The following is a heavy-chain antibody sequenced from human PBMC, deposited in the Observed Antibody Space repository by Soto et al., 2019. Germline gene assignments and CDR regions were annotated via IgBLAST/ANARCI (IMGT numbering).Heavy chain of an antibody. CDR1: GGSISSSSYY. CDR3: ASTLAAAGIVWFDP. D-gene: IGHD6-13*01. V-gene: IGHV4-39*01. Sequence: QLQLQESGPGLVKPSETLSLTCTVSGGSISSSSYYWGWIRQPPGKGLEWIGSIYYSGSTYYNPSLKSRVTLSVDTSKNQFSLKLSSVTAADTAVYYCASTLAAAGIVWFDPWGQGTLVTVSS. J-gene: IGHJ5*02. CDR2: IYYSGST.